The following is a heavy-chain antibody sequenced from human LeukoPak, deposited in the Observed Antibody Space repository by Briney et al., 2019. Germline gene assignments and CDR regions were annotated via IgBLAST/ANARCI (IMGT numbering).Heavy chain of an antibody. CDR2: INPSGGST. CDR3: ARSIAAAGSSFYV. CDR1: GYTFTSYY. Sequence: ASVKVSYTASGYTFTSYYMHWVRQAPGQGLERMGIINPSGGSTSYAQKFQGRVTMTRDTSTSTVYMELSSLRSEDTAVYYCARSIAAAGSSFYVWGKGTTVTISS. D-gene: IGHD6-13*01. V-gene: IGHV1-46*01. J-gene: IGHJ6*04.